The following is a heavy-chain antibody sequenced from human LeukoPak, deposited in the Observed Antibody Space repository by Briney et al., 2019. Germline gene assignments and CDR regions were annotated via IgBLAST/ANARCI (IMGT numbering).Heavy chain of an antibody. D-gene: IGHD3-10*01. CDR3: ARDHYGSGSYYNVIWRDYYYYGMDV. CDR1: GYTFTSYY. Sequence: ASVNVSCKASGYTFTSYYMHWVRQAPGQGLEWMGIINPSGGSTNYAQKFQGRVTMTRDTSTSTVYMELSSLRSEDTAVYYCARDHYGSGSYYNVIWRDYYYYGMDVWGQGTTVTVSS. CDR2: INPSGGST. J-gene: IGHJ6*02. V-gene: IGHV1-46*01.